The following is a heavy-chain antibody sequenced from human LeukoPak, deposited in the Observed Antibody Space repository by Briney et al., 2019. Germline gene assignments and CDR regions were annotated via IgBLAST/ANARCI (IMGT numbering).Heavy chain of an antibody. CDR2: ISSSGNTI. V-gene: IGHV3-48*03. CDR1: GFTFSSYE. Sequence: AGGSLRLPCAASGFTFSSYEMNWVRQAPGKGLEWVSYISSSGNTIYYADSVKGRFTISRDNAKNSLYLLMNSLRAEDTAVYYCARALRTVWGYYFDYWGQGTLVTVSS. D-gene: IGHD4-17*01. J-gene: IGHJ4*02. CDR3: ARALRTVWGYYFDY.